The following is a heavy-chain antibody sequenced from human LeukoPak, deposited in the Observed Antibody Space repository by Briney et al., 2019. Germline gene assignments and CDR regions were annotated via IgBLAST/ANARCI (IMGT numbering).Heavy chain of an antibody. J-gene: IGHJ4*02. CDR3: AKEKGVFSNGWFYFDT. D-gene: IGHD6-19*01. V-gene: IGHV3-33*03. CDR2: IYYAEDYK. Sequence: GGSLRLSCAASGFTFSIYAMHWVRQAPGKGLEWVAVIYYAEDYKYYADSVQGRFSISRDDSANSLLLQMNSLTVEDTAVYYCAKEKGVFSNGWFYFDTWGQGTLVTVSS. CDR1: GFTFSIYA.